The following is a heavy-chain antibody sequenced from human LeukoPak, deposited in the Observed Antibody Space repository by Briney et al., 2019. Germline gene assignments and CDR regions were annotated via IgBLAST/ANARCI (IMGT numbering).Heavy chain of an antibody. D-gene: IGHD6-19*01. CDR1: GYTFTSYD. CDR3: ARVYGVAGHRDTVYGMDV. Sequence: ASVKVSCKASGYTFTSYDMHWVRQAPGQGLEWMGIINPSGGSTSYAQKFQGRVTMTRDTSTSTVYMELSSLRSEDTAVYYCARVYGVAGHRDTVYGMDVWGKGTTVTVSS. CDR2: INPSGGST. J-gene: IGHJ6*04. V-gene: IGHV1-46*01.